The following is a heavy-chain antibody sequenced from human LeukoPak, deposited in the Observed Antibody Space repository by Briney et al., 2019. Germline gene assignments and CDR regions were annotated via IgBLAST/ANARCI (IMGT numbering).Heavy chain of an antibody. D-gene: IGHD5-24*01. J-gene: IGHJ4*02. Sequence: SETLSVTCTVSGGSISSGDYYWGWVRQPPGEGREWLGYIYYRGSTYYNPSLTRRVTISVDTSKNQFSLKLSSVTAADTAVYYCAGSIRGMATILDYWGQGTLVTVSS. CDR1: GGSISSGDYY. CDR3: AGSIRGMATILDY. CDR2: IYYRGST. V-gene: IGHV4-30-4*08.